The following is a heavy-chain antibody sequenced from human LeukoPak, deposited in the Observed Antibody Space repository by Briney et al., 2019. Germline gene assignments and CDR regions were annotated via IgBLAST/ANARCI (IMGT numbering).Heavy chain of an antibody. V-gene: IGHV3-48*02. J-gene: IGHJ4*02. CDR1: GFTFSAYH. Sequence: GGSLRLSCAASGFTFSAYHINWVRQAPGKGLEWISYISTTGTTIHYADSVKGRLAISRDNAKSSLYLQMNSLRDEDTAVYYCARVWQDYSGVDYWGQGTLVTVSS. D-gene: IGHD2-21*01. CDR3: ARVWQDYSGVDY. CDR2: ISTTGTTI.